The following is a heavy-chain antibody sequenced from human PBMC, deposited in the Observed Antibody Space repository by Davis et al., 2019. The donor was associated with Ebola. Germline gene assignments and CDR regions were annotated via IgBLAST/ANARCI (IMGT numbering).Heavy chain of an antibody. CDR2: VSHSERER. CDR1: GFTFRNYA. J-gene: IGHJ4*02. D-gene: IGHD3-3*01. V-gene: IGHV3-30*04. CDR3: VRAVFHEVLDY. Sequence: PGGSLRLSCAASGFTFRNYAMHWVRQAPGKGLEWVAVVSHSERERFYADSVKGRFTISRDNSENTLYLQMSSLTVDGTAVYYCVRAVFHEVLDYWGQGTPVTVSS.